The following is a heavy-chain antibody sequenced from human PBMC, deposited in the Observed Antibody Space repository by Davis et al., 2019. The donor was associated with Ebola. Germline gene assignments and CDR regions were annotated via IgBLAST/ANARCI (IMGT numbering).Heavy chain of an antibody. J-gene: IGHJ4*02. Sequence: GGSLRLSCAASGFTFSSYSMNWVRQAPGKGLEWVSSISSSSSYIYYADSVKGRFTISRDNAKNSLYLQMNSLRAEDTAVYYCARDFGDIVVVPAALDYWGQGTLVTVSS. V-gene: IGHV3-21*01. D-gene: IGHD2-2*01. CDR2: ISSSSSYI. CDR3: ARDFGDIVVVPAALDY. CDR1: GFTFSSYS.